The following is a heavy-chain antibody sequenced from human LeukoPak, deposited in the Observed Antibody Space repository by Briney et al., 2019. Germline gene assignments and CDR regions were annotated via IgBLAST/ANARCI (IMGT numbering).Heavy chain of an antibody. CDR2: ISHDGTNT. CDR3: ARPYTSSPGDYGMDV. Sequence: GGSLRLSCVDSGFRFRNFGMHWVRQAPGKGLEWVAVISHDGTNTYHADSVRGRFTISRDNSKNSLYLQMNSLRAEDTAVYYCARPYTSSPGDYGMDVWGKGTTVTVSS. J-gene: IGHJ6*04. D-gene: IGHD6-13*01. CDR1: GFRFRNFG. V-gene: IGHV3-30*03.